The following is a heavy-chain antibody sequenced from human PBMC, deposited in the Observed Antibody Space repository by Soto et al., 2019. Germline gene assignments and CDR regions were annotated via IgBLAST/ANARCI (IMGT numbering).Heavy chain of an antibody. V-gene: IGHV3-7*03. CDR3: AKGLSTPGIDY. CDR1: GFTFSNYW. J-gene: IGHJ4*01. D-gene: IGHD2-15*01. CDR2: INEDGSVT. Sequence: VGSLRLSCAASGFTFSNYWMNWVRQAPGKGLELVANINEDGSVTSYVDSLKGRFTVSRDNTFNTLYLQMNSLRVEDTALYYCAKGLSTPGIDYWGQGTLVTVSS.